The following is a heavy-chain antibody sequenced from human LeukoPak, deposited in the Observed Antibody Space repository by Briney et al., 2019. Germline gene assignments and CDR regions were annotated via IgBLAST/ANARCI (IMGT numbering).Heavy chain of an antibody. J-gene: IGHJ4*02. CDR1: GYTFTSYG. CDR3: ARKPSYYDILTGYDY. CDR2: ISAYNGIT. D-gene: IGHD3-9*01. Sequence: ASVKVSCKASGYTFTSYGISWVRQAPGQGLEWMGWISAYNGITNYAQKLQGRVTMTTDTSTSTAYMELRSLRSDDTAVYYCARKPSYYDILTGYDYWGQGTLVTVSS. V-gene: IGHV1-18*01.